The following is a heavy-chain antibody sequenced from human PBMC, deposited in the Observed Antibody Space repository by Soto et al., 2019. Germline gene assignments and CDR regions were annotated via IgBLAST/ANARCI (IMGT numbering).Heavy chain of an antibody. Sequence: SVKVSCKASGFTFTSSAAQWVRQARGQRLEWIGWIVVGSGNTNYAQKFQERVTITRDMSTSTAYMELSSLRSEDTAVYYCAADGSLTTVVTHYYGMDVWGQGTTVTVSS. V-gene: IGHV1-58*01. D-gene: IGHD4-17*01. CDR1: GFTFTSSA. J-gene: IGHJ6*02. CDR3: AADGSLTTVVTHYYGMDV. CDR2: IVVGSGNT.